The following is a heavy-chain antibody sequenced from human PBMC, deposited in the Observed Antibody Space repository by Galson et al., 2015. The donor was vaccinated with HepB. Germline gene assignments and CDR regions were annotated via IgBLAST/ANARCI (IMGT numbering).Heavy chain of an antibody. Sequence: SLRLSCAASGFTFDDYAMHWVRQAPGKGLEWVSGISWNSGSIVYADSVKGRFTISRDNAKNSLYLQMNSLRAEDTALYYCAKDGAHNSSGYYYMDYWGQGTLVTVSS. V-gene: IGHV3-9*01. J-gene: IGHJ4*02. D-gene: IGHD3-22*01. CDR2: ISWNSGSI. CDR3: AKDGAHNSSGYYYMDY. CDR1: GFTFDDYA.